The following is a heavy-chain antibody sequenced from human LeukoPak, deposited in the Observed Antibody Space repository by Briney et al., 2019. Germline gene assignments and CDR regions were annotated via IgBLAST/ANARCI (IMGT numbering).Heavy chain of an antibody. V-gene: IGHV3-30*02. CDR2: VPYDGRNK. Sequence: GGSLRLSCAASGFTFSSYGMHWVRQAPGKGLEWVAFVPYDGRNKFYADSVKGRFTISRDNSKNTLYLQMTSLRAEDTALYYCAKEDRDFDYWGQGTLVTVSS. CDR1: GFTFSSYG. D-gene: IGHD3-10*01. CDR3: AKEDRDFDY. J-gene: IGHJ4*02.